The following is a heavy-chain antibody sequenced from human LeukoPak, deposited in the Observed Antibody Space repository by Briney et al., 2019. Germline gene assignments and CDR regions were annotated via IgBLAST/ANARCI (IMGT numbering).Heavy chain of an antibody. CDR3: ARLITSEAGRGMDV. J-gene: IGHJ6*02. CDR1: GFTFSSYW. V-gene: IGHV3-7*01. D-gene: IGHD1-14*01. Sequence: HPGGSLRLSCVASGFTFSSYWMSWVRQAPGKGLEWVAHTNNDGSAKFFVDSLKGRFTISRDNAKNSLYLQMSSLRVEDTALYYCARLITSEAGRGMDVWGPGTTVTVSS. CDR2: TNNDGSAK.